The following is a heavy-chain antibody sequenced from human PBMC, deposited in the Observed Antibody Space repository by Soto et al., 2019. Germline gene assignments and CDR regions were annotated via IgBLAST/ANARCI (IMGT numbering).Heavy chain of an antibody. J-gene: IGHJ4*02. CDR2: ISSSSSYI. CDR3: ARGADTITMVRGVDY. CDR1: GFTFSSYS. D-gene: IGHD3-10*01. Sequence: GGSLRLSCAASGFTFSSYSMNWVRQAPGKGLEWVSSISSSSSYIYYADSVKGRFTISRDNAKNSLYRQMNSLRAEDTAVYYCARGADTITMVRGVDYWGQGTLVTVSS. V-gene: IGHV3-21*01.